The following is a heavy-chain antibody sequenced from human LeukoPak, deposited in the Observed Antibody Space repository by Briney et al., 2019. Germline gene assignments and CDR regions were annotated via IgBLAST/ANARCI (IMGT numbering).Heavy chain of an antibody. V-gene: IGHV5-51*01. CDR2: IYPGDSDT. Sequence: KTGGSLRLSCKGSGYSFTSYWIGWVRQMPGKGLEWMGIIYPGDSDTRYSPSFQGQVTISADKSISTAYLQWSSLKASDTAMYYCARRYCSGGSCYYGSGWFDPWGQGTLVTVSS. J-gene: IGHJ5*02. CDR1: GYSFTSYW. D-gene: IGHD2-15*01. CDR3: ARRYCSGGSCYYGSGWFDP.